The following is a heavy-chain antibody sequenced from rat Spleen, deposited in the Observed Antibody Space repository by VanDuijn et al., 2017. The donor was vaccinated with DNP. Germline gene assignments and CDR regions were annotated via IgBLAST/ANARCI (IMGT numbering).Heavy chain of an antibody. CDR1: GFSLSNYG. V-gene: IGHV2-16*01. Sequence: QVQLKESGPGLVQPSQTLSLTCTVSGFSLSNYGVSWVRQPPGKGLEWMGAIWSGGSTDKNSALKSRLSISRDTSKSQVLLKMNSLQTEDTAMYFCARYYGYNYYAMDAWGQGTSVTVSS. CDR3: ARYYGYNYYAMDA. D-gene: IGHD1-9*01. J-gene: IGHJ4*01. CDR2: IWSGGST.